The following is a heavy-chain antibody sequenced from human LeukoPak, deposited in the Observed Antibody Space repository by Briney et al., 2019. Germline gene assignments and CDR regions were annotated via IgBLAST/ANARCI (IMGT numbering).Heavy chain of an antibody. Sequence: GKSLSLSCTASGFTFNSFALRWVRQAPGKGPEWVAVISFDGTKSNHEDSVKGRFTVSRDNSNNTLYLQMSILRAEDTAVYYCARLPGDDKSIYLYYDMDVWGQGTTVTVSS. D-gene: IGHD3-10*01. V-gene: IGHV3-30-3*01. J-gene: IGHJ6*02. CDR1: GFTFNSFA. CDR2: ISFDGTKS. CDR3: ARLPGDDKSIYLYYDMDV.